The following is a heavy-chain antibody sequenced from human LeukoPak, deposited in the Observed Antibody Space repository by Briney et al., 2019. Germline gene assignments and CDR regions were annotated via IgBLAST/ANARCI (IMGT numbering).Heavy chain of an antibody. Sequence: GASVKVSCKVSGYTLTELSMHWVRQAPGKGLEWMGGFDPEDDETIYAQKFQGRVTMTEDTSTDTAYMELSSLRSEDTAVYYCATEGVLRFLEWPIVYWGQGTLVTVSS. CDR1: GYTLTELS. CDR2: FDPEDDET. J-gene: IGHJ4*02. CDR3: ATEGVLRFLEWPIVY. D-gene: IGHD3-3*01. V-gene: IGHV1-24*01.